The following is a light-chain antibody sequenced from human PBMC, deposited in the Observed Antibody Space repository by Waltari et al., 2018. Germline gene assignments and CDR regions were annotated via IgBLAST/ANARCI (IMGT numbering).Light chain of an antibody. CDR3: QQYNNFPPA. Sequence: TQSPDTLSVSPGERATLPCRASHNVGSNLAWYQQKPGQFPRPLISGATTRATGVPARFSDSGSGTEVTLTISSLQSEDFAVYYCQQYNNFPPAFGQGTKV. CDR2: GAT. CDR1: HNVGSN. V-gene: IGKV3-15*01. J-gene: IGKJ1*01.